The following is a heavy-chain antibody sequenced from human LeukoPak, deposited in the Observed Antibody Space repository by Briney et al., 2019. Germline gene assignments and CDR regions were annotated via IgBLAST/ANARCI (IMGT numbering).Heavy chain of an antibody. CDR2: INPNGGGT. D-gene: IGHD2-2*02. Sequence: ASVKVSCKASGYTFTGYYIHWVRQAPGQGLEWMGWINPNGGGTNYAQKFQGRVTMTRDTPISTAYMEVNRLRSDDTAVYYCARVHCSSTTCYNPFDIWGQGTIVTISS. V-gene: IGHV1-2*02. CDR3: ARVHCSSTTCYNPFDI. J-gene: IGHJ3*02. CDR1: GYTFTGYY.